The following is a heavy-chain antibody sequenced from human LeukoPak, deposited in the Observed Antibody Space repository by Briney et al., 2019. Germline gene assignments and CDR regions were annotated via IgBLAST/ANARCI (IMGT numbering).Heavy chain of an antibody. D-gene: IGHD3-3*01. J-gene: IGHJ3*02. Sequence: PGGSLRLSCAASGFTFSSYAMSWVRQAPGKGLEWVSAISGSGGSTYYADSVKGRFTISRDNAKNSLYLQMNSLRAEDTAVYYCARDPTQYDFWSGYYGLGDDAFDIWGQGTMVTVSS. CDR3: ARDPTQYDFWSGYYGLGDDAFDI. CDR1: GFTFSSYA. CDR2: ISGSGGST. V-gene: IGHV3-23*01.